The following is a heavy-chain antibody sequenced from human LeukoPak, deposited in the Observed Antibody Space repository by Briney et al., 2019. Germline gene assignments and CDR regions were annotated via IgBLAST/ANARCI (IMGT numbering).Heavy chain of an antibody. J-gene: IGHJ4*02. CDR3: AKGYDYGDYSYFDY. Sequence: GEALKISCKGSGSSFTSYWIGWVRQMPGKGLERMGIIYPGDSTTRYSPSFQGQVTISADKSISTAYLQWSSLKASDTAMYYCAKGYDYGDYSYFDYWGQGTLVTVSS. CDR1: GSSFTSYW. CDR2: IYPGDSTT. V-gene: IGHV5-51*01. D-gene: IGHD4-17*01.